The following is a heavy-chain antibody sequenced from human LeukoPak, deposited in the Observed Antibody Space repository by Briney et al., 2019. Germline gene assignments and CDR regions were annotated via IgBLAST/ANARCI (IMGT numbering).Heavy chain of an antibody. D-gene: IGHD2-15*01. CDR2: ISAYNGNT. V-gene: IGHV1-18*01. CDR1: GYTFTSYG. J-gene: IGHJ5*02. CDR3: ARVRHACSGGSCYSGWFDP. Sequence: ASVKVSCEASGYTFTSYGISWVRQAPGQGLEWMGWISAYNGNTNYAQKLQGRVTMTTDTSTSTAYMELRSLRSDDTAVYYCARVRHACSGGSCYSGWFDPWGQGTLVTVSS.